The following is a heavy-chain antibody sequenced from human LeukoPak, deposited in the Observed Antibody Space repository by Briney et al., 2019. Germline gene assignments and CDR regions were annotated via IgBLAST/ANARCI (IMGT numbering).Heavy chain of an antibody. V-gene: IGHV5-51*01. CDR3: VRHEGSISGWPFDY. D-gene: IGHD6-19*01. Sequence: GESLKISCKDAGYSFTNYWIGWVRQMPGKGLEWMGIMYLGDSETRYSPSFRGQVTISADKSISTVYLQWSSLKASDTAMYYCVRHEGSISGWPFDYWGQGTLVTVSS. CDR1: GYSFTNYW. CDR2: MYLGDSET. J-gene: IGHJ4*02.